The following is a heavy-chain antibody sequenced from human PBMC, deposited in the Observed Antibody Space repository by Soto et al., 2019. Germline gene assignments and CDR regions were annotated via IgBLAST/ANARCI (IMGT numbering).Heavy chain of an antibody. J-gene: IGHJ4*02. CDR3: TARRDWTAVDPLEY. Sequence: PGGSLRLSCAASGFTFSDSAMHWVRQASGKGLEWVGRIRNKGNNYATAYTASVKGRFTISRDDSKNTVYLQMNSLKIDDTAVYYCTARRDWTAVDPLEYWGLGTLVPSPQ. D-gene: IGHD5-18*01. CDR2: IRNKGNNYAT. V-gene: IGHV3-73*01. CDR1: GFTFSDSA.